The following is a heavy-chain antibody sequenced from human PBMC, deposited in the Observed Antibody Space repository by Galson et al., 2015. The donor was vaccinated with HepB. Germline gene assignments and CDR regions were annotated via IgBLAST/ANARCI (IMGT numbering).Heavy chain of an antibody. CDR3: ATHREGATTLGFAPLNY. V-gene: IGHV3-11*01. CDR2: ISSSGSTI. CDR1: GFTFSDYY. D-gene: IGHD1-26*01. J-gene: IGHJ4*02. Sequence: SLRLSCAASGFTFSDYYMSWIRQAPGKGLEWVSYISSSGSTIYYADSVKGRFTISRDNAKNSLYLQMNSLRAEDTAVYYCATHREGATTLGFAPLNYWGQGTLVTVSS.